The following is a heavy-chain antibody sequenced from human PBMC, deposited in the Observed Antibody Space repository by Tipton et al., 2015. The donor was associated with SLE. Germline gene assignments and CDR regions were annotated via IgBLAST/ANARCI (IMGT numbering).Heavy chain of an antibody. Sequence: QVQLVQSGAEVRRPGASVQVSCKASGYTFTSYYIHWVRQAPGQGLEWMGWISAYNGNTNYAQKLQGRVTMTTDTSTSTAYMELRSLRSDDTAVYYCAIGSLLLWFGELPDYWGQGTLVTVSS. CDR3: AIGSLLLWFGELPDY. D-gene: IGHD3-10*01. V-gene: IGHV1-18*04. J-gene: IGHJ4*02. CDR2: ISAYNGNT. CDR1: GYTFTSYY.